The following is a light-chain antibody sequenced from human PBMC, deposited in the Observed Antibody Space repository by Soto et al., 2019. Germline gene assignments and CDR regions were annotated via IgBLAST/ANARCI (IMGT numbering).Light chain of an antibody. CDR1: SSNVGDYNY. CDR3: CSYAGTYTWV. CDR2: NVS. J-gene: IGLJ2*01. V-gene: IGLV2-11*01. Sequence: QSALTQPRSVSRSPGQSVTISCTGTSSNVGDYNYVSWYQQHPGKAPKLLIYNVSKRPSGISDRFSGSKSGNTASLAISGLQTEDEADYYCCSYAGTYTWVFGGGTKLTVL.